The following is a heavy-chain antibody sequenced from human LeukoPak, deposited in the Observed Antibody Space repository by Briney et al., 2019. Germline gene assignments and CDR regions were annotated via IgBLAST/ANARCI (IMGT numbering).Heavy chain of an antibody. D-gene: IGHD3-10*01. Sequence: GGSLRLSCAASGFTFSSSSMNWVRQAPGKGLEWVSVIYSGGSTYYADSVKGRFTISRDSSKNTLYLQMNSLRAEDTAVYYCAIMYGSGSYYFDYWGQGTLVTVSS. CDR2: IYSGGST. CDR1: GFTFSSSS. V-gene: IGHV3-66*01. J-gene: IGHJ4*02. CDR3: AIMYGSGSYYFDY.